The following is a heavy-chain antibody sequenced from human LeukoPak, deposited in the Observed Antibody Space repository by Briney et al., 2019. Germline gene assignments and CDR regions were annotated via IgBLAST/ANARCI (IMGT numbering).Heavy chain of an antibody. V-gene: IGHV3-33*01. CDR2: IWYDGSNK. CDR3: ARDKTTGVDY. D-gene: IGHD7-27*01. J-gene: IGHJ4*02. CDR1: GFPFSSYG. Sequence: GGALRLSFAAAGFPFSSYGMHWGRPAPGKGVEWVAVIWYDGSNKYYADSVKGRFTISRDNSKNTLYLQMNSLRAEDTAVYYCARDKTTGVDYWGQGTLVTVSS.